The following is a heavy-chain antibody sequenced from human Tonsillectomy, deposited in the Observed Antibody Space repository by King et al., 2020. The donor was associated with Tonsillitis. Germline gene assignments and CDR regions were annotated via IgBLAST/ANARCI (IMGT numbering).Heavy chain of an antibody. J-gene: IGHJ5*02. D-gene: IGHD3-3*01. Sequence: VQLVESGGGVVQPGRSLRLSCAASGFTFSSYAMHWVRQAPGKGLEWVAVISYDGSNKYYADSVKGRFTISRDNSKNTLYLQMNSLRAEDTAVYYCASHLRVTSFWSALTWGQGTLVTVSS. CDR1: GFTFSSYA. CDR2: ISYDGSNK. V-gene: IGHV3-30-3*01. CDR3: ASHLRVTSFWSALT.